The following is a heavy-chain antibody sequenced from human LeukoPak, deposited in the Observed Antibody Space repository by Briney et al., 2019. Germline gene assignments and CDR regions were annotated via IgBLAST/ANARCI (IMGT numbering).Heavy chain of an antibody. V-gene: IGHV3-30*18. J-gene: IGHJ3*02. CDR2: ISYDGSNK. Sequence: GGWLRLSCAASGFTFSSYGMHWVRQAPGKGLEWVAVISYDGSNKYYADSVKGRFTISRDNSKNTLYLQMNSLRAEDTAVYYCANAAGDAFDIWGQGTMVTVSS. D-gene: IGHD6-13*01. CDR1: GFTFSSYG. CDR3: ANAAGDAFDI.